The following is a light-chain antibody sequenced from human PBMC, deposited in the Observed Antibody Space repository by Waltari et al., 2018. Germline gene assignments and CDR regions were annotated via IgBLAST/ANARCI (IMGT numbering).Light chain of an antibody. V-gene: IGKV1-16*02. Sequence: DIQMTQSPSSLSASVGDRVTITCRASQGINNYLAWFQQKPGKAPKSLISAASILQSGVAPKFSGSGSGTDFTLTSSSLRPEDFGTYYCQQYDSYPPTFGGGTKVEIK. CDR2: AAS. CDR3: QQYDSYPPT. J-gene: IGKJ4*01. CDR1: QGINNY.